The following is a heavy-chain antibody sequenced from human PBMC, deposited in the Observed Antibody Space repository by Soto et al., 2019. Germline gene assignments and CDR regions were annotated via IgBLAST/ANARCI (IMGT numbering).Heavy chain of an antibody. CDR2: IIPIFGTA. V-gene: IGHV1-69*13. Sequence: SVKVSCKASGGTFSSYAISWVRQAPGQGLEWMGGIIPIFGTANYAQKFQGRVTITADESTSTAYMELSSLRSEDTAVYYCARDSDYGDHPDCWGQGTLVTVSS. CDR1: GGTFSSYA. J-gene: IGHJ4*02. D-gene: IGHD4-17*01. CDR3: ARDSDYGDHPDC.